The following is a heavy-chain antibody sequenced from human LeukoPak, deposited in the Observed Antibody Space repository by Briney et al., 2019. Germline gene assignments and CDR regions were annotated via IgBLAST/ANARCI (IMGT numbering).Heavy chain of an antibody. V-gene: IGHV3-11*04. D-gene: IGHD2-21*01. CDR3: ARDIGGDLMGWVDP. J-gene: IGHJ5*02. CDR2: ISNSGTVI. CDR1: GFTFSDHY. Sequence: GGSLRLSCAASGFTFSDHYMSWIRQAPGKGLEWVSYISNSGTVIYYTDSVKGRFTISRDNTKNSLYLQMDSLRAEDTAVYYCARDIGGDLMGWVDPWGQGTLVTVSS.